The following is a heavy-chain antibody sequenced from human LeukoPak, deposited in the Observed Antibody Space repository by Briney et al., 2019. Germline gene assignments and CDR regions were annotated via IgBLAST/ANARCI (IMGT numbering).Heavy chain of an antibody. CDR2: ISGSGGST. CDR3: AKNDYYSSGSYYNWFDP. D-gene: IGHD3-10*01. Sequence: GGSLRLSCAASGFTFSSYAMSWVCQAPGKGLEWVSTISGSGGSTDYADSVKGRFTISRNNTTDTLYLQMNSLRAEDTAVYYCAKNDYYSSGSYYNWFDPWGQGTLVTVSS. V-gene: IGHV3-23*01. CDR1: GFTFSSYA. J-gene: IGHJ5*02.